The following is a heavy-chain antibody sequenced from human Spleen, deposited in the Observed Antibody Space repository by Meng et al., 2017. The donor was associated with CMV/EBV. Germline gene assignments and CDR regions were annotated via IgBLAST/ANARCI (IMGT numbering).Heavy chain of an antibody. CDR1: GLTFRTTW. CDR3: TTGFGTAEAF. CDR2: IKSRNTGGTA. Sequence: CAASGLTFRTTWMSWVRQAPGKGLDWVGRIKSRNTGGTADHGTPVKGRFTVSRDDSKDTLYLQMNSLKVEDTAIYYCTTGFGTAEAFWGQGTLVTVSS. J-gene: IGHJ4*02. V-gene: IGHV3-15*01. D-gene: IGHD1-1*01.